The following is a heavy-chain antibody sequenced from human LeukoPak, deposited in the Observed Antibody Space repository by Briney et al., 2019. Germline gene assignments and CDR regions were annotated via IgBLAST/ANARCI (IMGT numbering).Heavy chain of an antibody. CDR3: AREPYGDCIDY. CDR1: GGSISSGGYY. D-gene: IGHD4-17*01. Sequence: SETLSLTCTVSGGSISSGGYYWSWICQHPGKGLEWIGYIYYSGSTYYNPSLKSRVTISVDTSKNQFSLKLSSVTAADTAVYYCAREPYGDCIDYWGQGTLVTVSS. J-gene: IGHJ4*02. V-gene: IGHV4-31*03. CDR2: IYYSGST.